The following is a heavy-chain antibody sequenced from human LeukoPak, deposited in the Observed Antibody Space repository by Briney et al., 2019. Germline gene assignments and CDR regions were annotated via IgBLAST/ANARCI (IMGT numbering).Heavy chain of an antibody. J-gene: IGHJ5*02. CDR2: INHSGST. D-gene: IGHD5-18*01. CDR3: APRGDIEHSYGFGKWFDP. Sequence: SETLSLTCAVYGESFSGYFWSWIRQPPGKELEWIGEINHSGSTNYNASLKSRVTISVDTSKNQFSLRLSSVTAADTAVYYCAPRGDIEHSYGFGKWFDPWGQGTRVTVSS. CDR1: GESFSGYF. V-gene: IGHV4-34*01.